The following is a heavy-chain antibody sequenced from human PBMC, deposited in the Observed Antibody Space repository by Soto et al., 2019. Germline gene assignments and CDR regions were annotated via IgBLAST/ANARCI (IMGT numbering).Heavy chain of an antibody. J-gene: IGHJ3*02. CDR2: IYYSGST. D-gene: IGHD2-21*02. CDR3: ARDVLVTAIRPGAFDI. CDR1: GASISSGGHY. V-gene: IGHV4-31*03. Sequence: QVQLQESGPGLVKPSQTLSLICTVSGASISSGGHYWTWIRQHPGKSLEWIGNIYYSGSTYYSPSLKSRVTISIDTSNNQVSLKLSSVTAADTAVYYCARDVLVTAIRPGAFDIWGQGTLVTVSS.